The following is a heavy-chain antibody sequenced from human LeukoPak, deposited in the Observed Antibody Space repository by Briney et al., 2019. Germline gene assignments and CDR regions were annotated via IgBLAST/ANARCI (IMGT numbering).Heavy chain of an antibody. Sequence: GGSLRLSCAASGITFNTYWMSWVRQAPGKGLEWVANIKEDGSEKYYGDSVKGRFTISRDSAKNSIYLQMNSLRAEDTAVYYCAKHGYNLDYWGQGTLVTVSS. CDR1: GITFNTYW. V-gene: IGHV3-7*01. CDR2: IKEDGSEK. D-gene: IGHD5-24*01. CDR3: AKHGYNLDY. J-gene: IGHJ4*02.